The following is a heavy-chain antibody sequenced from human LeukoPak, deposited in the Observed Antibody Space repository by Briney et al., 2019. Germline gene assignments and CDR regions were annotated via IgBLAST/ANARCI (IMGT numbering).Heavy chain of an antibody. V-gene: IGHV4-61*01. CDR2: IYYGGST. Sequence: SETLSLTCTVSGGSVSSGSYYWSWIRQPPGKGLEWIGYIYYGGSTNYNPSLKSRVTISVDTSKNQFSLKLSSVTAADTAVYYCARVSGSVTTLLGFDYWGQGTLVTVSS. J-gene: IGHJ4*02. D-gene: IGHD4-17*01. CDR1: GGSVSSGSYY. CDR3: ARVSGSVTTLLGFDY.